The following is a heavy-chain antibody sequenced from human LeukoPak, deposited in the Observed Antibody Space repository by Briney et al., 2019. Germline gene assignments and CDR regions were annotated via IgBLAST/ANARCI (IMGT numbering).Heavy chain of an antibody. CDR3: ARGPSAYCSGGSCYSGSAWFDP. Sequence: TGGSLRLSCVASGFTFTDYFMSWVRQAPGKGLEWVASIKHNGGEKYYVDSVKGRFTISRDNAKNSLYLEMSSLRVEDTAVYYCARGPSAYCSGGSCYSGSAWFDPWGQGTLVTVSS. J-gene: IGHJ5*02. D-gene: IGHD2-15*01. CDR2: IKHNGGEK. CDR1: GFTFTDYF. V-gene: IGHV3-7*03.